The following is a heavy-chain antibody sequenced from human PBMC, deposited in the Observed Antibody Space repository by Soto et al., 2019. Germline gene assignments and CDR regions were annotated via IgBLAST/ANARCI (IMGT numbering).Heavy chain of an antibody. CDR3: ARAPFGFGELKDYYYYMDV. V-gene: IGHV1-18*01. D-gene: IGHD3-10*01. J-gene: IGHJ6*03. CDR2: ISAYNGNT. CDR1: GYTFTSYG. Sequence: ASVKVSCKASGYTFTSYGISWVRQAPGQGLEWMGWISAYNGNTNYAQKLQGRVTMTTDTSTSTAYMELRSLRSDDTAVYYCARAPFGFGELKDYYYYMDVWGKGTTVTVSS.